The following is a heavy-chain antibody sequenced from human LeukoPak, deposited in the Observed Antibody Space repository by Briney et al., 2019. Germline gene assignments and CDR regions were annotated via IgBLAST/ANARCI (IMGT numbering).Heavy chain of an antibody. CDR2: LNPNSGGA. V-gene: IGHV1-2*02. J-gene: IGHJ4*02. D-gene: IGHD1-26*01. Sequence: ASVKVSCKASGYTFTGYYLHWVRQAPGQGLEWLGWLNPNSGGANYAQNFQDRVTMTRDTSISTAYMELRRLRSDDTAVYYCARGLGGSGSYFLTFDYWGQGTLVTVSS. CDR1: GYTFTGYY. CDR3: ARGLGGSGSYFLTFDY.